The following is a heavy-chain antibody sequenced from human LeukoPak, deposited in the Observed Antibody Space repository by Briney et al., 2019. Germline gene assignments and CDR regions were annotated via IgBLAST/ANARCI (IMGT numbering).Heavy chain of an antibody. Sequence: GGSLRLSCAASGFTFSSYWMHWVRQAPGKGLVWVSRINSDGSSTSYADSVKGRFTISRDNAKNTLYLQMNSLRAEDTAVYYCARALGQSYYYYGMDVWGQGTTVTVSS. CDR3: ARALGQSYYYYGMDV. V-gene: IGHV3-74*01. CDR1: GFTFSSYW. J-gene: IGHJ6*02. CDR2: INSDGSST.